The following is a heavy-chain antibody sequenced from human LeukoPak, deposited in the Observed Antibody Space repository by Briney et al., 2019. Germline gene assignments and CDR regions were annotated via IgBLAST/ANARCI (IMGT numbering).Heavy chain of an antibody. CDR3: ARDLYYYDSSGYFDY. CDR1: GFTFSSYG. CDR2: ISYDGSNK. V-gene: IGHV3-30*03. Sequence: GGSLRLSCAASGFTFSSYGMHWVRQAPGKGLEWVAVISYDGSNKYYADSVKGRFTISRDNSKDTLYLQMNSLRAEDTAVYYCARDLYYYDSSGYFDYWGQGTLVTVSS. J-gene: IGHJ4*02. D-gene: IGHD3-22*01.